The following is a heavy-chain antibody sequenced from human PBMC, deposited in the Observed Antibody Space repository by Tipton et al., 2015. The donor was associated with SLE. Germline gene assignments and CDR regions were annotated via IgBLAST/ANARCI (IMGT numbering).Heavy chain of an antibody. D-gene: IGHD6-19*01. Sequence: TLSLTCTVSGGSISSSSYYWGWIRQPPGKGLEWIGSIYYSGSTYYNPSLKSRVTISVDTSKNQFSLKLSSVTAADTAVYYCARHIEVGVAVAGFDYWGQGTLVTVSS. CDR2: IYYSGST. CDR3: ARHIEVGVAVAGFDY. J-gene: IGHJ4*02. CDR1: GGSISSSSYY. V-gene: IGHV4-39*01.